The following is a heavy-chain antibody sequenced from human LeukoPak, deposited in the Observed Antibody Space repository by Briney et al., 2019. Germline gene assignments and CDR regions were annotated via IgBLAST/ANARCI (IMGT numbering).Heavy chain of an antibody. D-gene: IGHD6-6*01. V-gene: IGHV1-69*13. CDR3: ARDRSTADYYCMDV. CDR1: GGTFISYA. Sequence: GASVKVSCKASGGTFISYAISWVRQAPGQGVEWMGGIIPIFGTANYAQKFQGRVTITADESTSTAYMELSSLRSEDTAVYYCARDRSTADYYCMDVWGKGTTVTVSS. J-gene: IGHJ6*03. CDR2: IIPIFGTA.